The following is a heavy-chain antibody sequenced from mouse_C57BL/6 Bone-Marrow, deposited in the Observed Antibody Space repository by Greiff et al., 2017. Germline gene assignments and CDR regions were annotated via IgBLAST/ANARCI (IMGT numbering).Heavy chain of an antibody. CDR1: GYAFTNYL. CDR2: INPGSGGT. Sequence: QVQLQQSGAELVRPGTSVTVSCKASGYAFTNYLIEWVKQRPGQGLEWIGVINPGSGGTHYNEKFKGKATLTADKSSSTAYMQRSSLTAEDSAVYFCARAVSWVFDYWGQGTTLTVSS. J-gene: IGHJ2*01. CDR3: ARAVSWVFDY. D-gene: IGHD1-1*01. V-gene: IGHV1-54*01.